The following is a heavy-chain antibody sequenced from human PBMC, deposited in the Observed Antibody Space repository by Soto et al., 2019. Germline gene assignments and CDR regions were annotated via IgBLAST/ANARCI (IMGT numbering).Heavy chain of an antibody. CDR2: ISGSGGST. CDR3: AKDRADYDFWSGYYDPDYYYGMDV. D-gene: IGHD3-3*01. V-gene: IGHV3-23*01. CDR1: GFTFSSYA. Sequence: GGSLRLSCAASGFTFSSYAMSWVRQAPGKGLEWVSAISGSGGSTYYADSVKGRFTISRDNSKNTLYLQMNSLRAEDTAVYYCAKDRADYDFWSGYYDPDYYYGMDVWGQGTTVTVSS. J-gene: IGHJ6*02.